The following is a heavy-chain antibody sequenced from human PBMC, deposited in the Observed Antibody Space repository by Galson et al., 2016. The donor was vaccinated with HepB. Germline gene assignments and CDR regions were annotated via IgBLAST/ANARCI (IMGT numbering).Heavy chain of an antibody. CDR2: IWYDGSKQ. J-gene: IGHJ3*02. D-gene: IGHD3-3*01. V-gene: IGHV3-33*03. CDR3: AGSGYENAFD. Sequence: SLRLSCAASGLNFSSYAMHWVRQAPGKGLEWVALIWYDGSKQYYADSVKGRFTISRDNSRNTLYLQMDALRAEDTAVFFCAGSGYENAFDIGAEGQGSPSLQ. CDR1: GLNFSSYA.